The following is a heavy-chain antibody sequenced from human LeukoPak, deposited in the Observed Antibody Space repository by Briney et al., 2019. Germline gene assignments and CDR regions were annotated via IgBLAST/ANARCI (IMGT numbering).Heavy chain of an antibody. CDR3: ARGRPSYYDSSRDAFDI. J-gene: IGHJ3*02. D-gene: IGHD3-22*01. Sequence: SETLSLACTVSGGSISSYYWSWIRQPAGKGLEWIGRIYTSGSTNYNPSLKSRVTMSVDTSKNQFSLKLSSVTAADTAVYYCARGRPSYYDSSRDAFDIWGQGTMVTVSS. V-gene: IGHV4-4*07. CDR2: IYTSGST. CDR1: GGSISSYY.